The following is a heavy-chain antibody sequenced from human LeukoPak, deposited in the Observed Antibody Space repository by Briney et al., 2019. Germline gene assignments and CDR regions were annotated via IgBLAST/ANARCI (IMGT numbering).Heavy chain of an antibody. CDR3: ARRERQLNPFDY. V-gene: IGHV4-39*01. CDR1: GGSISSYY. CDR2: IYYSGSP. Sequence: SETLSLTCTVSGGSISSYYWSWIRQPPGKGLEWIGSIYYSGSPYYNPSLKRRVTISVDTSKNQFSLKLSSVTAADTAVYYCARRERQLNPFDYWGQGTLVTVSS. D-gene: IGHD6-13*01. J-gene: IGHJ4*02.